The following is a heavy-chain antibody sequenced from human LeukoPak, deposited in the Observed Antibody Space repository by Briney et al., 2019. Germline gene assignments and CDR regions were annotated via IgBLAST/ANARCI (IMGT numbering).Heavy chain of an antibody. CDR1: GGTFSSYA. CDR3: ARVGVAYGSWNWFDP. D-gene: IGHD3-10*01. Sequence: TVKVSCKASGGTFSSYAISWVRQAPGQGLEWMGRIIPILGIANYAQKFQGRVTITADKSTSTAYMELSSLRSEDTAVYYCARVGVAYGSWNWFDPWGQGTLVTVSS. V-gene: IGHV1-69*04. CDR2: IIPILGIA. J-gene: IGHJ5*02.